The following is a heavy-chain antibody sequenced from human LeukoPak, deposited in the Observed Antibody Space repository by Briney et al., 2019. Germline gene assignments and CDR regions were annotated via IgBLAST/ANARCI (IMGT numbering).Heavy chain of an antibody. D-gene: IGHD3-22*01. V-gene: IGHV3-23*01. CDR1: GGSFSGYY. CDR3: AKDQDYYDSSDDY. J-gene: IGHJ4*02. CDR2: ISGSGGST. Sequence: ETLSLTCAVYGGSFSGYYWSWVRQAPGKGLEWVSAISGSGGSTYYADSVKGRFTISRDNSKNTLYLQMNSLRAEDTAVYYCAKDQDYYDSSDDYWGQGTLVTVSS.